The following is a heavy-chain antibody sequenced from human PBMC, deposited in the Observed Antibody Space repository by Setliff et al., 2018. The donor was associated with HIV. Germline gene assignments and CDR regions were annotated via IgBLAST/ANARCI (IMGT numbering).Heavy chain of an antibody. Sequence: PSETLSLTCAVSGFSINSGYYWGWIRQPPGKGLEWIGSIYQTGTTYYNPSLKSRVTISVDTSQNQFSLRLSSVTAADTAVCYCARGSGRFCSGGRCSAFDYWGQGTLVTVSS. CDR2: IYQTGTT. CDR1: GFSINSGYY. J-gene: IGHJ4*02. D-gene: IGHD2-15*01. CDR3: ARGSGRFCSGGRCSAFDY. V-gene: IGHV4-38-2*01.